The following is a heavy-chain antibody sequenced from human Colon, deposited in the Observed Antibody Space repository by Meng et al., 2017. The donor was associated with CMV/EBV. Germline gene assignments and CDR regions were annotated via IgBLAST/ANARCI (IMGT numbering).Heavy chain of an antibody. V-gene: IGHV4-39*07. CDR3: ARDWFVGATYNWFDP. CDR1: DVTIKSTSYY. CDR2: VYYNDST. D-gene: IGHD1-26*01. Sequence: EPGPGLVNPSEHPALTCTVSDVTIKSTSYYWGWIRQPPGKGLEWIGSVYYNDSTYYNPSLKSRVTISIDTSNNQLSLKLTSVTAADTAVYFCARDWFVGATYNWFDPWGQGTLVTVSS. J-gene: IGHJ5*02.